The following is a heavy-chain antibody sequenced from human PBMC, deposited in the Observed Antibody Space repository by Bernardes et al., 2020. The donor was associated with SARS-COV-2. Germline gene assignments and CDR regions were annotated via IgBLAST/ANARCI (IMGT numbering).Heavy chain of an antibody. D-gene: IGHD3-22*01. CDR1: GYTFTSYG. Sequence: ASEKVSCKASGYTFTSYGISWVRQDPGQGLEWMGWSSAYNGNTNYAQKLQGRVTMTTDTSTSTAYMELRTLRSDDTAVYYCARVLELDYYDSSGYYYYGMDVWGQGTTVTVSS. CDR3: ARVLELDYYDSSGYYYYGMDV. CDR2: SSAYNGNT. V-gene: IGHV1-18*01. J-gene: IGHJ6*02.